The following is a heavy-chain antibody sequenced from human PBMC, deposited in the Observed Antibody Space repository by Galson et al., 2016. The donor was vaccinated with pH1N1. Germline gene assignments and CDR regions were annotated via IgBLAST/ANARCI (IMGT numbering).Heavy chain of an antibody. CDR3: ARALLPVSLPSEAFDI. CDR2: ISPYSGNT. Sequence: SVKVSCKASGYTFTIYGISWVRQAPGQGLEWMGWISPYSGNTKYAQKVQGRVTMTTENSTGTSYMELRSLTSDDTAVYFCARALLPVSLPSEAFDIWGQGTMVTVPS. CDR1: GYTFTIYG. V-gene: IGHV1-18*01. J-gene: IGHJ3*02. D-gene: IGHD2-15*01.